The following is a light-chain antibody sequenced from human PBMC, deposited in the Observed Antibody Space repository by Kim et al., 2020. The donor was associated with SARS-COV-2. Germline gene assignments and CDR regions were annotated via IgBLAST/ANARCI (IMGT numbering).Light chain of an antibody. J-gene: IGLJ3*02. Sequence: GQSITISCTGTSSDVGNYNYVSWYQHHPGKAPRLMIFDVSNRPSGISYRFSGSKSGNTASLTISGLQAEDEADYYCCSYTTSKTLLFGGGTKLTVL. CDR2: DVS. CDR3: CSYTTSKTLL. V-gene: IGLV2-14*03. CDR1: SSDVGNYNY.